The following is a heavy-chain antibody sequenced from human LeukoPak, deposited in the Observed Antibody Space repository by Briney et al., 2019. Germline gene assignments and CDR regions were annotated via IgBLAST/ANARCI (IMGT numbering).Heavy chain of an antibody. V-gene: IGHV3-23*01. J-gene: IGHJ4*02. CDR2: ISGSGGST. Sequence: GGSLRLSCAASGFTFSSYAMSWVRQAPGKGLEWVSAISGSGGSTYYADSVKGRFTISRDNSKNTLYLQMNSPRAEDTAVYYCAKDPNGSGWLIYFDYWGQGTLVTVSS. CDR1: GFTFSSYA. CDR3: AKDPNGSGWLIYFDY. D-gene: IGHD6-19*01.